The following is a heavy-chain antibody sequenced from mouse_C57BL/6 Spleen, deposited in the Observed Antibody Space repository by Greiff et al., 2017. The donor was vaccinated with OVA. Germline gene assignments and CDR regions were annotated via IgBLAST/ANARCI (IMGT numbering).Heavy chain of an antibody. V-gene: IGHV5-12*01. CDR1: GFTFSDYY. J-gene: IGHJ2*01. CDR3: ARQGDYDYDGGYFDY. Sequence: EVKLMESGGGLVQPGGSLKLSCAASGFTFSDYYMYWVRQTPEKRLEWVAYISNGGGSTYYPDTVKGRFTISRDNAKNTLYLQMSRLKSEDTAMYYCARQGDYDYDGGYFDYWGQGTTLTVSS. CDR2: ISNGGGST. D-gene: IGHD2-4*01.